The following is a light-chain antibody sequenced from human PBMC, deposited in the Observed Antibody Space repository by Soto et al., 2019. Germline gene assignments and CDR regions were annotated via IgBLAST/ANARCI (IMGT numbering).Light chain of an antibody. CDR3: QHRPNWPLT. Sequence: EIVLTQSPATLSLSPGERATLSCRASQSVSSYLAWYQQKPGQAPRLLIYDASNRATGIPAKFSGSGSGTDFTLTISSLEPEDFAVYYCQHRPNWPLTFGGGTKVEIK. J-gene: IGKJ4*01. CDR1: QSVSSY. V-gene: IGKV3-11*01. CDR2: DAS.